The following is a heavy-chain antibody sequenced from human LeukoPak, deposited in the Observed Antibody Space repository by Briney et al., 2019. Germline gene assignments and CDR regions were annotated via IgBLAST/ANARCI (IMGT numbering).Heavy chain of an antibody. CDR1: GGSFSGYY. CDR3: ARGRNYDYVWGSYRYEVAVYYFDY. J-gene: IGHJ4*02. Sequence: PETLSLTCAVYGGSFSGYYWSWIRQPPGKGLEWIGEINHSGSTNYNPSLKSRVTISVDTSKNQFSLKLSSVTAADTAVYYCARGRNYDYVWGSYRYEVAVYYFDYWGQGTLVTVSS. V-gene: IGHV4-34*01. D-gene: IGHD3-16*02. CDR2: INHSGST.